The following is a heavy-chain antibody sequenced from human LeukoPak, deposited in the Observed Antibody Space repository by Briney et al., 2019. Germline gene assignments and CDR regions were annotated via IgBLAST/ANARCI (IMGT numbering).Heavy chain of an antibody. Sequence: SETLSLTCTVPGGSITSSSYYWGWIRQPPGKRLEWIGSIYYRWITYYNTSLKSRVTISVDTSKNQFSLKLSSVTAADTAVYYCLSLPAEDGIRYFDWSQGWFDPWGQGTLVTVSS. J-gene: IGHJ5*02. D-gene: IGHD3-9*01. CDR1: GGSITSSSYY. CDR2: IYYRWIT. V-gene: IGHV4-39*01. CDR3: LSLPAEDGIRYFDWSQGWFDP.